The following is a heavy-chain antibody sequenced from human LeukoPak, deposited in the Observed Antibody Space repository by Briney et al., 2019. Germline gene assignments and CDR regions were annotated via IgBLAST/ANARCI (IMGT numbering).Heavy chain of an antibody. V-gene: IGHV3-21*01. CDR1: GFIFSTYS. CDR2: ISSTSGYI. CDR3: ARLNSGSSLHLDF. J-gene: IGHJ4*02. Sequence: GGSLRLSCAASGFIFSTYSMNWVRQAPGKGLERVSFISSTSGYIYYADSVKGRFTISRDNAKNSLYLQMNSLRAEDTAMYYCARLNSGSSLHLDFWGQGTLVTVSS. D-gene: IGHD1-26*01.